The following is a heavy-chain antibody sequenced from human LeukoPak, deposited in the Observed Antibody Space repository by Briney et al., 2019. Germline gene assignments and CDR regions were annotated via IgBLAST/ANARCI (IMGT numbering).Heavy chain of an antibody. CDR1: GDSISSASSY. J-gene: IGHJ4*02. D-gene: IGHD1-26*01. CDR3: ASTHAGRYYTTFDS. Sequence: SETLSLTCTVSGDSISSASSYWAWVRQPPGKGLEWIGTVYYTGRTYNDPSLKSRISISIDTSSNQFSLKVASVSAADTAVYYCASTHAGRYYTTFDSWGQGTLVTVSS. CDR2: VYYTGRT. V-gene: IGHV4-39*01.